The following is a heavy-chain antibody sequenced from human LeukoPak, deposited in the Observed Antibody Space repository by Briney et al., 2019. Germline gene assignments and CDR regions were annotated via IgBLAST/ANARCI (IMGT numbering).Heavy chain of an antibody. D-gene: IGHD2-15*01. V-gene: IGHV3-23*01. CDR3: ARGWTKYCSGGSCYSPLYYFDY. CDR2: ISVSGGTT. CDR1: GYTFSTYA. J-gene: IGHJ4*02. Sequence: GGSLRLSCAASGYTFSTYAMSWVRQAPGEGLEWVSGISVSGGTTHYADSVKGRFTISRDNSKNTLSLQMNSLRAEDTAVYYCARGWTKYCSGGSCYSPLYYFDYWGQGTLVTVSS.